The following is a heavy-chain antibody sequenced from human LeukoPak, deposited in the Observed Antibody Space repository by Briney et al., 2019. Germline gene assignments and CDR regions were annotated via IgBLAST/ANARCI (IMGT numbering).Heavy chain of an antibody. Sequence: ASVKVSCKASGYTFTGYYMHWVRQAPGQGLEWMGRINPNSGGTNYTQKLQGRVTMTRDTSISTAYMELSRLRSDDTAVYYCARVGYYDSSGYYYDAFDIWGQGTMVTVSS. CDR2: INPNSGGT. J-gene: IGHJ3*02. V-gene: IGHV1-2*06. CDR1: GYTFTGYY. D-gene: IGHD3-22*01. CDR3: ARVGYYDSSGYYYDAFDI.